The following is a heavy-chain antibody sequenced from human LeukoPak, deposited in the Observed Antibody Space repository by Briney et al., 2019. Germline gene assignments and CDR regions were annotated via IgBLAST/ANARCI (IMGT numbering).Heavy chain of an antibody. CDR1: GFTFSSYE. Sequence: GGSLRLSCAASGFTFSSYEMNWVRQAPGKGLEWVSYISSSSSYIYYADSVKGRFTISRDNAKNSLYLQMNSLRAEDTAVYYCARGSGSYINYYYMDVWGKGTTVTVSS. J-gene: IGHJ6*03. D-gene: IGHD1-26*01. CDR2: ISSSSSYI. V-gene: IGHV3-21*05. CDR3: ARGSGSYINYYYMDV.